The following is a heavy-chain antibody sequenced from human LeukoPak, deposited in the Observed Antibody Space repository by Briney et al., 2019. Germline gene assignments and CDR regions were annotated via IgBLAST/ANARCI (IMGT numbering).Heavy chain of an antibody. CDR3: ARVGYYYDSSGYGAFDI. J-gene: IGHJ3*02. CDR2: IIPILGIA. Sequence: SVKVSCKASGGTFSSYAISWVRQAPGQGLEWMGRIIPILGIANYAQKFQGRVTITADKSTSTAYMELSSLRSEDTAVYYCARVGYYYDSSGYGAFDIWGQGTMVTVSS. CDR1: GGTFSSYA. V-gene: IGHV1-69*04. D-gene: IGHD3-22*01.